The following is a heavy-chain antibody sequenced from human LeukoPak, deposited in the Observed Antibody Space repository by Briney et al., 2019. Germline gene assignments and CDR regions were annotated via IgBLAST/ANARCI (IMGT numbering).Heavy chain of an antibody. CDR1: GGSFSGYY. Sequence: PSETLSLTCAVYGGSFSGYYWSWIRQHPGKGLEWIGYIYYSGSTYYNPSLKSRVTISVDTSKNQFSLKLSSVTAADTAVYYCARVFAGHYYFDYWGQGTLVTVSS. CDR2: IYYSGST. V-gene: IGHV4-31*11. D-gene: IGHD1-14*01. CDR3: ARVFAGHYYFDY. J-gene: IGHJ4*02.